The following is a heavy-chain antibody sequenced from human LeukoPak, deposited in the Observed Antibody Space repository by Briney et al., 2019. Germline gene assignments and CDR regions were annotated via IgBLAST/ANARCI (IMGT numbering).Heavy chain of an antibody. CDR1: GGSISSGDYY. CDR2: IYYSGST. D-gene: IGHD6-13*01. J-gene: IGHJ3*02. V-gene: IGHV4-30-4*08. Sequence: TSETLSLTCTVSGGSISSGDYYWSWIRQPPGKGLEWIGYIYYSGSTYYNPSLKSRVTISVDTSKNQFSLKLSSVTAADTAVYYCARAGSSWVIGDAFDIWGQGTMVTVSS. CDR3: ARAGSSWVIGDAFDI.